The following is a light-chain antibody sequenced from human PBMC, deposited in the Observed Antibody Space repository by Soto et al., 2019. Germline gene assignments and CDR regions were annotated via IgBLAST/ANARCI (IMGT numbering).Light chain of an antibody. CDR1: SSDVGGYKY. V-gene: IGLV2-14*01. CDR2: DVT. J-gene: IGLJ1*01. Sequence: QSVLTQPSPLSLSPGQLIPISCTGTSSDVGGYKYVSWYQQHPDKAPKLIIYDVTNRPSGISNRFSGSKSGNTASLTISGLQAEDEADYYCSSYTSSSSYVFGTGTKVTVL. CDR3: SSYTSSSSYV.